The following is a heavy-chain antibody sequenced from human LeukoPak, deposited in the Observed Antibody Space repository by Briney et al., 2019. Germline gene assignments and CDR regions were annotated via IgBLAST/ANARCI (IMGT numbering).Heavy chain of an antibody. Sequence: GGSLRLSCAASGFTFSSFNMNWVRQAPGKGLEWVSTISTSINYIYYADSAKGRFTISRDNAKNSLYLQMNSLRAEDTAIYYCVRDRGTYRPIDYWGQGTLVTVSS. D-gene: IGHD1-26*01. CDR3: VRDRGTYRPIDY. CDR1: GFTFSSFN. CDR2: ISTSINYI. V-gene: IGHV3-21*04. J-gene: IGHJ4*02.